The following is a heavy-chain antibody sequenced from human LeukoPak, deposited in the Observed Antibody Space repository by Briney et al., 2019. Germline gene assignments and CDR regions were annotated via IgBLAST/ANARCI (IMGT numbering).Heavy chain of an antibody. V-gene: IGHV1-46*01. Sequence: ASVKVSCKASGFTFTNYNMYWVRQAPGQGLEWMGIINPSGGSTSYAQKFQGRVTMTRDMSTSTVYMELSSLRSEDTAVYYCARDQNDYGDYENYYYMDVWGKGTTVTVSS. J-gene: IGHJ6*03. CDR2: INPSGGST. CDR3: ARDQNDYGDYENYYYMDV. CDR1: GFTFTNYN. D-gene: IGHD4-17*01.